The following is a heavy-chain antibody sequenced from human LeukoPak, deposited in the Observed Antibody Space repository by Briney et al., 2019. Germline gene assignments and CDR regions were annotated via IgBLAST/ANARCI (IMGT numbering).Heavy chain of an antibody. J-gene: IGHJ4*02. CDR2: IIPMFGTA. CDR1: GDTFSSYA. D-gene: IGHD3-3*01. CDR3: ARGQGGTIFGVPRGYFDY. Sequence: ASVKVSCKASGDTFSSYAISWVRQAPGQGLEWMGGIIPMFGTANYAQKFQGRVTITADESTSTAYMELSSLRSEDTAVYYCARGQGGTIFGVPRGYFDYWGQGTLVTVSS. V-gene: IGHV1-69*13.